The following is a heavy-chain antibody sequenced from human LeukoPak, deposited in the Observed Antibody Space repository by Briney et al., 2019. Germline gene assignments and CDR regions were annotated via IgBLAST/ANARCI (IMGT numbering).Heavy chain of an antibody. CDR3: AQSSGGSWTTFDY. CDR2: IYPGDSDT. J-gene: IGHJ4*02. Sequence: GESLEISCKDSGYTFTSYWIGWVRQMPGKGLEWMGIIYPGDSDTRYSPSFQGQVTISADKSISTAYLQWSSLKASDTAMYYCAQSSGGSWTTFDYWGQGTLVTVSS. CDR1: GYTFTSYW. D-gene: IGHD2-15*01. V-gene: IGHV5-51*01.